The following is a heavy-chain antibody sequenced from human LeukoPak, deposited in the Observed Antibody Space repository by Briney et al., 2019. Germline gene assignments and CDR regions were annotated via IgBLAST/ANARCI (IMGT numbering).Heavy chain of an antibody. CDR3: ARSPDRYSGYALGFYGMDV. CDR1: GFTFSSYG. J-gene: IGHJ6*02. Sequence: GGSLRLSCAASGFTFSSYGMNWVRQAPGKGLEWVAVIWYDGSNENYADSVKGRFTISRDNSKNTLYLQMNSLRAEDTAVYYCARSPDRYSGYALGFYGMDVWGQGTTVTVSS. D-gene: IGHD5-12*01. V-gene: IGHV3-33*01. CDR2: IWYDGSNE.